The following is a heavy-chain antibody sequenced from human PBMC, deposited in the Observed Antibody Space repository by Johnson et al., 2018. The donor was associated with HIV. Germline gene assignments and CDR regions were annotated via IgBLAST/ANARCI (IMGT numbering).Heavy chain of an antibody. CDR2: ISHDGSNK. CDR1: GFTFSYYA. J-gene: IGHJ3*02. CDR3: ANWAYYYGSGYAFDI. D-gene: IGHD3-10*01. V-gene: IGHV3-30*14. Sequence: QVQLVESGGGVVQPGTSLRLSCAASGFTFSYYAIFWVRQAPGKGLEWVAVISHDGSNKYYADSVKGRFTISRDNSKNTLYLQMNSLRAEDTAVYYCANWAYYYGSGYAFDIWGQGTMVTVSS.